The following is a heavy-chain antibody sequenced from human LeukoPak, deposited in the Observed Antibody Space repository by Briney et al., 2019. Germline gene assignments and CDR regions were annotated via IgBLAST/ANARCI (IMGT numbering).Heavy chain of an antibody. D-gene: IGHD2-2*01. J-gene: IGHJ5*02. CDR3: ARIVVVPGPKYNWFDP. CDR1: GGSFSGYY. Sequence: SETLSLTCAVYGGSFSGYYWSWIRQPPGKGLEWIGEINHSGSTNYNPSLKGRVTISVDTSKNQFSLKLSSVTAADTAVYYCARIVVVPGPKYNWFDPWGQGTLVTVSS. CDR2: INHSGST. V-gene: IGHV4-34*01.